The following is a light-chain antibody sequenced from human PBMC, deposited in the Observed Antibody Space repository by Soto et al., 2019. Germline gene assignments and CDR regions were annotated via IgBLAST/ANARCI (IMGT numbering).Light chain of an antibody. CDR2: DAS. V-gene: IGKV1-33*01. CDR3: RQSPEFT. J-gene: IGKJ3*01. Sequence: DIQMTQSPSSLSASVGDRVTITCQASQDIRNHLNWYQQKPGKAPNLPIYDASNLETGVPSRFSGTGSGTDFTFTISNLQPADFATSYCRQSPEFTFGPGTKVDIK. CDR1: QDIRNH.